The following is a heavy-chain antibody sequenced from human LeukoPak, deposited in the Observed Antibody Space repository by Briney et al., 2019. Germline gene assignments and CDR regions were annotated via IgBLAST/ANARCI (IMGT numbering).Heavy chain of an antibody. CDR3: ARNGGSGSYSAFDM. Sequence: PGGSLRLSCAASGFTFDDNGMSWVRQAPGKALEWVSGINWIGGSTGYADSVRGRFTISRDNAKNSLYLQMSSLRAEDTALYYCARNGGSGSYSAFDMWGQGTMVNVSS. V-gene: IGHV3-20*04. D-gene: IGHD3-10*01. CDR2: INWIGGST. J-gene: IGHJ3*02. CDR1: GFTFDDNG.